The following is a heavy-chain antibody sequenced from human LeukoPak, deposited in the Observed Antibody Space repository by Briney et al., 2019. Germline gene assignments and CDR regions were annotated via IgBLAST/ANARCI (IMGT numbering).Heavy chain of an antibody. Sequence: GGSLRLSCAASGFTFSSYAMSWVRQAPGKGLEWVSAISGSGGSTYYADSVKGRFTIFRDNSKNTLYLQMNSLRAEDTAVYYCAKVQRAATLVHWGQGTLVTVSS. CDR2: ISGSGGST. D-gene: IGHD2-15*01. CDR3: AKVQRAATLVH. V-gene: IGHV3-23*01. J-gene: IGHJ4*02. CDR1: GFTFSSYA.